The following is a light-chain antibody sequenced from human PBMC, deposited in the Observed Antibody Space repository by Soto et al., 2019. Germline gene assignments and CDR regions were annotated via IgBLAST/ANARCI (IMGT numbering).Light chain of an antibody. Sequence: QSVLTQPPSASGTPGQRVTISCSGSSSNIGSNTVNWYQQLPRTAPKLLIYANNQRPSGVPDRFSGSKSDTSASLAISGLQSEDEADYYCATWDDSLNGRVFGGGTKVTVL. V-gene: IGLV1-44*01. J-gene: IGLJ3*02. CDR3: ATWDDSLNGRV. CDR1: SSNIGSNT. CDR2: ANN.